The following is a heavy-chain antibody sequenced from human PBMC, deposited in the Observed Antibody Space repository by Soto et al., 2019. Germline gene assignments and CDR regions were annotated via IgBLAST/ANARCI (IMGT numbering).Heavy chain of an antibody. CDR1: GGTFSSYI. CDR2: IIPILGIA. Sequence: QVQLVQSGAEVKKPGSSVKVSCKASGGTFSSYIISWVRQAPGQGLEWMGRIIPILGIANYAQKFQGRVTITADKSTSTAYMELSSLRSEDTAVYYCARIQPSDYVDYGGQGTLVTVSS. J-gene: IGHJ4*02. V-gene: IGHV1-69*02. CDR3: ARIQPSDYVDY.